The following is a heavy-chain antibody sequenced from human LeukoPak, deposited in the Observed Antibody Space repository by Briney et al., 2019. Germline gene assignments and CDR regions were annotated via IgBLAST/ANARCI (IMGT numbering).Heavy chain of an antibody. CDR1: GFSFSSFV. D-gene: IGHD4-23*01. V-gene: IGHV3-30-3*01. CDR2: ILPDGGNK. J-gene: IGHJ4*02. Sequence: GGSLRLSCAVSGFSFSSFVMHWARQAPGKGLEWVAAILPDGGNKHYADSVKGRVTISRDNSKNTLYLQMNSLRAEDTALYYCAIMTTVVTNFDYWGQGTLVTVSS. CDR3: AIMTTVVTNFDY.